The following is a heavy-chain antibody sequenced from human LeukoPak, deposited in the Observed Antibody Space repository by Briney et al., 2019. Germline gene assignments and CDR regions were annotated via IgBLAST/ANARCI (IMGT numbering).Heavy chain of an antibody. CDR3: ARVRSTTCLDY. V-gene: IGHV3-30*10. CDR2: ISYDGSTK. CDR1: GFTFSSYV. J-gene: IGHJ4*02. Sequence: GFLRLSCAASGFTFSSYVMHWVRQAPGKGLEWVAVISYDGSTKYYTDSVKGRFTISRDNSKNTLFLQMNSLRAEDAALYFCARVRSTTCLDYWGQGALVTVSS. D-gene: IGHD6-13*01.